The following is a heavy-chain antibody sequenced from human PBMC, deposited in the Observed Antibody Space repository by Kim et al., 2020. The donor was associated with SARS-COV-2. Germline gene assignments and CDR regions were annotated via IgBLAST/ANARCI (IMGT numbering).Heavy chain of an antibody. CDR3: AKTYGSGSQIRYYYGMDV. CDR2: ISWNSGSI. D-gene: IGHD3-10*01. Sequence: GGSLRLSCAASGFTFDDYAMHWVRQAPGKGLEWVSGISWNSGSIGYADSVKGRFTISRDNAKNSLYLQMNSLRAEDTALYYCAKTYGSGSQIRYYYGMDVWSQGTTVTVSS. J-gene: IGHJ6*02. V-gene: IGHV3-9*01. CDR1: GFTFDDYA.